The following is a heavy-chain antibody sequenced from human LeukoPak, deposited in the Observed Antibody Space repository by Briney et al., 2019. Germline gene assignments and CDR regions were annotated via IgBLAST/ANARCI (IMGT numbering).Heavy chain of an antibody. J-gene: IGHJ4*02. V-gene: IGHV3-72*01. CDR1: GFTLSDYL. CDR2: SRSKARSYYT. D-gene: IGHD6-19*01. CDR3: GAGGGGSGPLDY. Sequence: GGSLRLSCAASGFTLSDYLMDWVRQTPGKGLEWVGRSRSKARSYYTEYAASGKGSFTISSDDSKNVLYLQMNSLKNEDAAVYYCGAGGGGSGPLDYWGQGTPVTVSS.